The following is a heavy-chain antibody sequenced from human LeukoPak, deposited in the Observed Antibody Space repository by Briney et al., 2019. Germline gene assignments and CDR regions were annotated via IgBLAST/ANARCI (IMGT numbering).Heavy chain of an antibody. V-gene: IGHV3-9*01. J-gene: IGHJ5*02. CDR3: AKDALFHAGANPNWFDP. Sequence: GRSLRLSCAASGFTFGDYAMHWVRQAPGKGLEWVSSISWNSGSIGYADAVRGRFTISRDNAKNSLYLQMNSLRAEDTALYYCAKDALFHAGANPNWFDPWGQGTLVTVSS. D-gene: IGHD1-26*01. CDR1: GFTFGDYA. CDR2: ISWNSGSI.